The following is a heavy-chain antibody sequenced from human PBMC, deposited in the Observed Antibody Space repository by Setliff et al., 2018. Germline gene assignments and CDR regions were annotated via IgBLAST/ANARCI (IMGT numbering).Heavy chain of an antibody. CDR2: IKQDGSEK. V-gene: IGHV3-7*01. J-gene: IGHJ5*02. CDR3: VKLVPQAISSDP. D-gene: IGHD3-10*01. Sequence: GGSLRLSCAASGFTFSSYWVSWVRQAPGKGLEWVSNIKQDGSEKHYVDSVKGRFTISRDNAKNSLYLQLNSLRAEDTAVYYCVKLVPQAISSDPWGQGTLVTVSS. CDR1: GFTFSSYW.